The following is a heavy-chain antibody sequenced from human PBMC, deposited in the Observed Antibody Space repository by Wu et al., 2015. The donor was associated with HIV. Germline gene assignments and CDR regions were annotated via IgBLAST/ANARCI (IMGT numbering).Heavy chain of an antibody. V-gene: IGHV1-18*01. CDR3: VRDQQWPTEYYHYYGMDV. J-gene: IGHJ6*02. CDR1: GYTFSSYG. D-gene: IGHD6-19*01. Sequence: QVQVVQSGPEVREPGSSVKVSCKTSGYTFSSYGISWVRQAPGQGLEWMGWISGWDDNTNFAQTLQGRVTLTTDTSTNTAYMELRSLRSDDTAVYYCVRDQQWPTEYYHYYGMDVWGQGTTVTVSS. CDR2: ISGWDDNT.